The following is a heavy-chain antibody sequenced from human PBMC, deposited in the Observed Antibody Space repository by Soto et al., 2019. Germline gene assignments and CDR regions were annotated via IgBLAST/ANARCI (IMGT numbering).Heavy chain of an antibody. CDR2: IYHSGST. J-gene: IGHJ5*02. Sequence: SETLSLTCAVSGGSISSGGYSWSWIRQPPGKGLEWIGYIYHSGSTYYNPSLKSRVTISVDRSKNQFSLKLSSVTAADTAVYYCARDGSSSGWFDPWGQGTLVTVSS. CDR1: GGSISSGGYS. CDR3: ARDGSSSGWFDP. V-gene: IGHV4-30-2*01. D-gene: IGHD6-13*01.